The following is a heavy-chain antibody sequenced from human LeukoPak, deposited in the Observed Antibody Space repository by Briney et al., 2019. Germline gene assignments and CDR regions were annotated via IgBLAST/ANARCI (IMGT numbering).Heavy chain of an antibody. CDR1: GGSISSYY. V-gene: IGHV4-59*01. J-gene: IGHJ4*02. CDR2: ISYSGST. CDR3: ARGGGYDWGAFDY. Sequence: PSETLSLTFTVSGGSISSYYWSWIRQPPGKGLEWIGFISYSGSTGYRPSLKSRVTISVDTSKNQFSLKLSSVTAADTAVYYCARGGGYDWGAFDYWGQGTLVTVSS. D-gene: IGHD5-12*01.